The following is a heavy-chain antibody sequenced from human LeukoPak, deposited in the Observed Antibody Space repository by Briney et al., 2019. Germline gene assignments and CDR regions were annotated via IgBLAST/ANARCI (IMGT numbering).Heavy chain of an antibody. J-gene: IGHJ3*02. V-gene: IGHV3-30*18. CDR2: ISYDGSNK. D-gene: IGHD3-22*01. Sequence: GSLRLSCAVSGFTFSSYGMHWVRQAPGKGLEWVAVISYDGSNKYYADSVKGRFTISRDNSKNTLYLQMNSLRAEDTAVYYCAKPHSTIVVAYDAFDIWGQGTMVTVSS. CDR1: GFTFSSYG. CDR3: AKPHSTIVVAYDAFDI.